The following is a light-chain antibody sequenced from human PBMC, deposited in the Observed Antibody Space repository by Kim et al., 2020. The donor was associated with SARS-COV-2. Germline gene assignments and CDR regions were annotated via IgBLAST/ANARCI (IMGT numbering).Light chain of an antibody. CDR3: QQRYDWPLT. CDR1: QSVSNH. Sequence: EIVLTQSPATLSLSPGERATLSCRASQSVSNHFAWYQQKAGQAPRLLIYDASNRATGIPARFSGSGSETDFTLTISSLEPEDVAVYYCQQRYDWPLTFGGGTKVDIK. V-gene: IGKV3-11*01. J-gene: IGKJ4*01. CDR2: DAS.